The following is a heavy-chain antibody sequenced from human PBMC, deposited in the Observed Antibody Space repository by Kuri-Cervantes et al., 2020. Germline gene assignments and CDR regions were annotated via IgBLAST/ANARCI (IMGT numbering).Heavy chain of an antibody. CDR3: ARAPNNWNYYLYYFDY. Sequence: GESLKISCAASGFTFSSYGMHWVRQAPGKGLEWVAVISYDGSNKYYADSVKGRFTISRDNSKNTLYLQMNSLRAEDTAVYYCARAPNNWNYYLYYFDYWGQGTLVTVSS. CDR2: ISYDGSNK. CDR1: GFTFSSYG. D-gene: IGHD1-7*01. V-gene: IGHV3-30*03. J-gene: IGHJ4*02.